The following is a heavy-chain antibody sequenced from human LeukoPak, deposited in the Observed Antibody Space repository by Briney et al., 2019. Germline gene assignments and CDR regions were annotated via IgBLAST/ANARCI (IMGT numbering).Heavy chain of an antibody. D-gene: IGHD2-21*02. CDR3: AKCFAVVTAVDAFDI. J-gene: IGHJ3*02. CDR1: GFTFSTYE. Sequence: GGSLRLSCAASGFTFSTYEINWVRQAPGKGLEWLSHISTSGSSIHYADSVKGRFTISRDNAKNSLYLQMNSLRAEDTAVYYCAKCFAVVTAVDAFDIWGQGTMVTVSS. V-gene: IGHV3-48*03. CDR2: ISTSGSSI.